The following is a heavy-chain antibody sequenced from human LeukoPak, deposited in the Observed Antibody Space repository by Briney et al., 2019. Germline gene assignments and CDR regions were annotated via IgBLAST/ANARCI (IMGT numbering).Heavy chain of an antibody. CDR3: AKGITMVRGPLDY. CDR1: GRYW. CDR2: INSDGSWT. V-gene: IGHV3-74*01. D-gene: IGHD3-10*01. J-gene: IGHJ4*02. Sequence: GGSLRLSCAASGRYWMHWVRQAPGKGLVWVSHINSDGSWTSYADSVKGRFTISRDSAKNSLYLQMNSLRAEDTAVYYCAKGITMVRGPLDYWGQGTLVTVSS.